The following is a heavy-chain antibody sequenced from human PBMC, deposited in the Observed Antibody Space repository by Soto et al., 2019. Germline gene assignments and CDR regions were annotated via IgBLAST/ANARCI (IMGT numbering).Heavy chain of an antibody. CDR1: GFTFSSYD. J-gene: IGHJ3*02. V-gene: IGHV3-21*01. CDR3: ARDSSSWYRTDI. D-gene: IGHD6-13*01. CDR2: ISSSSSYI. Sequence: GGSLRLSCAASGFTFSSYDMTWCRQAPGKGLEWVSSISSSSSYIYYADSVKGRFTISRDNAKISLYLQMNSLRAEDTAVYYFARDSSSWYRTDIWGQGTMVTVSS.